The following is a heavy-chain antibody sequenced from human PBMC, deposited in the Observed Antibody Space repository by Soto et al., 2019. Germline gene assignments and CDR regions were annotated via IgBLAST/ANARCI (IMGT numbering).Heavy chain of an antibody. Sequence: GASVKVSCKASGYTFTSYGISWVRQAPGQGLEWMGWISAYNGNTNYAQKLQGRVTMTTDTSTSTAYMELRSLRSDDTAVYYCARVRVTMIVVAETWFDPWGQGTLVTVSS. J-gene: IGHJ5*02. D-gene: IGHD3-22*01. V-gene: IGHV1-18*01. CDR1: GYTFTSYG. CDR2: ISAYNGNT. CDR3: ARVRVTMIVVAETWFDP.